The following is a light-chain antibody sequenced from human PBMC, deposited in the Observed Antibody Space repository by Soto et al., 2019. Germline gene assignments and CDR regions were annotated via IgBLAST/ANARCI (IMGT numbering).Light chain of an antibody. Sequence: DLQLTQSPSSLSASVGERVTITCRASQSISSYLNWYQQKPGTAPKLLIYADSSLQSGVPSRFSGSGSGTDFTLTISSLQPEEFATYYWQQSYSTPRTFGQGTKVEIK. CDR1: QSISSY. CDR2: ADS. J-gene: IGKJ1*01. CDR3: QQSYSTPRT. V-gene: IGKV1-39*01.